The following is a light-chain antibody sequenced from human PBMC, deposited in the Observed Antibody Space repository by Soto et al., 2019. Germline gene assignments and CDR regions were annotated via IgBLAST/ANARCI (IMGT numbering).Light chain of an antibody. V-gene: IGKV1D-12*01. CDR3: QQADSFPPT. CDR1: QGISNW. CDR2: AAS. J-gene: IGKJ4*01. Sequence: DIQMTQSPSSVSASVGDRVIITCRASQGISNWLAWYQQKPGEAPKLLIYAASRLHSGVPSRFSGSGSGTDFTLTNSGLQPDDFATYYCQQADSFPPTFGGGTKVDFK.